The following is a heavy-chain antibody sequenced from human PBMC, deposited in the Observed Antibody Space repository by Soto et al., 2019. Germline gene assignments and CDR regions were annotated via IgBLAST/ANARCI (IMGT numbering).Heavy chain of an antibody. Sequence: GGSLRLSCAASGFTFSSYWMSWVRQAPGKGLEWVANIKQDGSEKYYVDSVKGRFTISRDNAKNSLYLQMNSLRAEDTAVYYCARGVRDLITMVRGVIPPAYMDVWGKGTTVTVSS. J-gene: IGHJ6*03. CDR1: GFTFSSYW. CDR2: IKQDGSEK. V-gene: IGHV3-7*01. CDR3: ARGVRDLITMVRGVIPPAYMDV. D-gene: IGHD3-10*01.